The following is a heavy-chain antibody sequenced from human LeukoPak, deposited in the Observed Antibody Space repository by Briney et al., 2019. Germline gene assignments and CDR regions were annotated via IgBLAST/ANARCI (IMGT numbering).Heavy chain of an antibody. V-gene: IGHV4-59*01. D-gene: IGHD3-16*01. CDR2: FYNSGRS. Sequence: SETLSLTCTVSDDSISDYYRGWIRQPPGKGLEWIGYFYNSGRSTYNPSLKSRVTISADTSKNHSSLKLNSVTTADTAVYYCTRGAGWLIDYWGQGILVTVSS. CDR1: DDSISDYY. CDR3: TRGAGWLIDY. J-gene: IGHJ4*02.